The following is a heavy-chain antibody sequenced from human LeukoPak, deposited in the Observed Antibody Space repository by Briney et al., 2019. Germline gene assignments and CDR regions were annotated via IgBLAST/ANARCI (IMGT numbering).Heavy chain of an antibody. D-gene: IGHD6-13*01. Sequence: GGSLRLSCAASGFTFSNYDMHWVRQAPGKGLEWVAVISYDGSNKYYADSVKGRFTISRDNAKNSFYLQMNSLRAEDTAVYYCARMNSGWYGDYWGQGALVTVSS. V-gene: IGHV3-30*03. CDR3: ARMNSGWYGDY. CDR2: ISYDGSNK. J-gene: IGHJ4*02. CDR1: GFTFSNYD.